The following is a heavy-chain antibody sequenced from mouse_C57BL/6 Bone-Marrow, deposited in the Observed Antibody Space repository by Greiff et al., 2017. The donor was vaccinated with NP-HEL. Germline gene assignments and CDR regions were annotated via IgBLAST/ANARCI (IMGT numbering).Heavy chain of an antibody. CDR3: ATYGSSLYYFDY. D-gene: IGHD1-1*01. CDR1: GYAFSSSW. CDR2: IYPGDGVT. Sequence: VQLQQSGPELVKPGASVKISCKASGYAFSSSWMNWVKQRPGKGLEWIGRIYPGDGVTNYNGKFKGKATLTADKSSSTAYMQLSSLTSEDSAVYFCATYGSSLYYFDYWGQGTTLTVSS. V-gene: IGHV1-82*01. J-gene: IGHJ2*01.